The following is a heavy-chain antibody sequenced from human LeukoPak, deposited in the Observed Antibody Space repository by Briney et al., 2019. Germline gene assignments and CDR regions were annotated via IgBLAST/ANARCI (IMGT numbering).Heavy chain of an antibody. CDR2: IYYTGST. CDR3: VKSGGYGLIDY. Sequence: SETLSLTCTVSGGSISSYYWSWIRQPPGKGLEWIGNIYYTGSTYYNASLQSRVTISIDMSKNQFSLRLSSVTAADTAMYYCVKSGGYGLIDYWGQGTLVTVSS. CDR1: GGSISSYY. V-gene: IGHV4-59*04. J-gene: IGHJ4*02. D-gene: IGHD6-19*01.